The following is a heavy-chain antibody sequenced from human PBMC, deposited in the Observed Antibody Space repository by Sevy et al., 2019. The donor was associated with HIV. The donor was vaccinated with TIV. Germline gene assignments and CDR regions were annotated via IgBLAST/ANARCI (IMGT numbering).Heavy chain of an antibody. CDR2: MNPNSGNT. CDR3: ARAEYYYGMDV. J-gene: IGHJ6*02. Sequence: ASVKVSCKASGYTFSNSDINWVRQATGQGLEWLGWMNPNSGNTVYAQKFQGRVTITRDTSIRTAYMELSSLRSEDSAVYYCARAEYYYGMDVWGQGTMVTVSS. V-gene: IGHV1-8*03. CDR1: GYTFSNSD.